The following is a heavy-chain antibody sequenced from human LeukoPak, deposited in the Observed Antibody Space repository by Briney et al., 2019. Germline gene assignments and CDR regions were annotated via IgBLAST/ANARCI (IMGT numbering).Heavy chain of an antibody. J-gene: IGHJ3*02. CDR1: GGTFSSYA. Sequence: SVKVSCKASGGTFSSYAISWARQAPGQGLEWMGRIIPILGIANYAQKFQGRVTITADKSTSTAYMELSSLRSEDTAVYYCAREGGYYYDSSGPYDAFDIWGQGTMVTVSS. D-gene: IGHD3-22*01. CDR3: AREGGYYYDSSGPYDAFDI. V-gene: IGHV1-69*04. CDR2: IIPILGIA.